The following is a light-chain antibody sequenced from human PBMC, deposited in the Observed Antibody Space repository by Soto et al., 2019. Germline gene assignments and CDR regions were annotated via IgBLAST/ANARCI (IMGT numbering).Light chain of an antibody. CDR1: ISNIGNNY. Sequence: QSVLTQPPSASGTPGQRVTISCSGSISNIGNNYVYWYQQFPGTAPKLLIYRNSQRPSGVPDRFSGSKSGNSASLAISGLRSEDEADYYCAAWNDSLSGYVFGTGTKLTVL. CDR3: AAWNDSLSGYV. CDR2: RNS. J-gene: IGLJ1*01. V-gene: IGLV1-47*01.